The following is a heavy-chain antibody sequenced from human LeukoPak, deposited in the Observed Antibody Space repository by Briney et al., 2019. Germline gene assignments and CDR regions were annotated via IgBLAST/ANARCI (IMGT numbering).Heavy chain of an antibody. CDR1: GGSVNSGTYY. CDR3: ARDSVVVATGY. Sequence: PSETLSLTCTVSGGSVNSGTYYWSWIRQPPGKGLEWIGNIYYSGSAYYNPSLKSRVTISVDTSKNQFSLKLSSVTAADTAVYYCARDSVVVATGYWGQGTLVTVSS. D-gene: IGHD2-15*01. V-gene: IGHV4-39*07. CDR2: IYYSGSA. J-gene: IGHJ4*02.